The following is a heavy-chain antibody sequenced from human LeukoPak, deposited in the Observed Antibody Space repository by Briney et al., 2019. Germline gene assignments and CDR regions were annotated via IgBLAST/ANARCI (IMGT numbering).Heavy chain of an antibody. V-gene: IGHV4-34*01. CDR2: INHSGST. D-gene: IGHD6-6*01. Sequence: SETLSLTCAVYGGSFSGYYWSWIRQPPGKGLEWIGEINHSGSTNYNPSLKSRVTISVDTSKNQVYLKLSSVTAPDTAVYYCARVIAARIYYYYYYMDVWGKGTTVTVSS. CDR3: ARVIAARIYYYYYYMDV. J-gene: IGHJ6*03. CDR1: GGSFSGYY.